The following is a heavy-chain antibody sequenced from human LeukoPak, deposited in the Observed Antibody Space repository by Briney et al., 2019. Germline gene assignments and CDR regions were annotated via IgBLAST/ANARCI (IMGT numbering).Heavy chain of an antibody. Sequence: GGSLRLSCAVSGLTLSNYGMSWVRQAPGKGLEWVAGVSDSGGRTNYADSVKGRFTISRDNSKNTLYLQMNSLRAEDTAVYFCAKRGVVIRVILVGFHKEAYYFDSWGQGVVVTVSS. CDR1: GLTLSNYG. CDR3: AKRGVVIRVILVGFHKEAYYFDS. D-gene: IGHD3-10*01. CDR2: VSDSGGRT. V-gene: IGHV3-23*01. J-gene: IGHJ4*02.